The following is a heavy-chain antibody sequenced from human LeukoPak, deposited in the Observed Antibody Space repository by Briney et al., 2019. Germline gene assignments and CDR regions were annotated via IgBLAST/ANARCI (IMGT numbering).Heavy chain of an antibody. D-gene: IGHD3-3*01. Sequence: SETLSLTCTVSGGSISSSSYYWGWNRQPPGKGLEWIGSIYYSGSTYYNPSLKSRVTISVDTSKNQFSLKLSSVTAADTAVYYCARHRWITIFGVVIIRNNWFDPWGQGTLVTVSS. V-gene: IGHV4-39*01. CDR3: ARHRWITIFGVVIIRNNWFDP. CDR1: GGSISSSSYY. CDR2: IYYSGST. J-gene: IGHJ5*02.